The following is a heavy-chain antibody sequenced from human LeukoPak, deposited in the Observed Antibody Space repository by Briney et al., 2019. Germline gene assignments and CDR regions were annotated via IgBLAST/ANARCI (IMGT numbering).Heavy chain of an antibody. D-gene: IGHD6-13*01. J-gene: IGHJ3*02. Sequence: PSETLSLTCALYGGSFSGYCWSWIRQPPGKGLEWIGEIVHSGNTKYNPSLKSRVTILVDTSKNQFSLNLTSVTAADTAVYYCARFGSSTWYKGAFDIWGQGTMVTVAS. CDR3: ARFGSSTWYKGAFDI. V-gene: IGHV4-34*12. CDR2: IVHSGNT. CDR1: GGSFSGYC.